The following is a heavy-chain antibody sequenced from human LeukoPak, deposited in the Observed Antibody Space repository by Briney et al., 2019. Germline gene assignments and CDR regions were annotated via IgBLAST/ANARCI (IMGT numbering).Heavy chain of an antibody. J-gene: IGHJ3*02. CDR1: GYTFTSYD. CDR2: MNPNSGNT. Sequence: ASVKVSCKASGYTFTSYDINWVRQATGQGLEWMGWMNPNSGNTGYAQKFQGRVTMTRNTSISTAYMELNSLRSEDTAVYYCARRRPHVGIAARRTLDIWGQGTMVTVSS. CDR3: ARRRPHVGIAARRTLDI. V-gene: IGHV1-8*01. D-gene: IGHD6-6*01.